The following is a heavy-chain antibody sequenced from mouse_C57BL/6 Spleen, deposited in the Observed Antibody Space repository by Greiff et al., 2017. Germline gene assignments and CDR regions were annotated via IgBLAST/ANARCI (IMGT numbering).Heavy chain of an antibody. J-gene: IGHJ2*01. V-gene: IGHV1-55*01. D-gene: IGHD1-1*01. CDR3: ARDIYDYGSSYY. CDR1: GYNFTSYW. CDR2: LYPGSGST. Sequence: QVQLQQPGAELVKPGASVKMSCKASGYNFTSYWITWVKQRPGQGLEWIGDLYPGSGSTNYNETFKSQDTLTVDTSSSTAYMQLSSLTSEDTAVYNCARDIYDYGSSYYWGQGTTLTVSS.